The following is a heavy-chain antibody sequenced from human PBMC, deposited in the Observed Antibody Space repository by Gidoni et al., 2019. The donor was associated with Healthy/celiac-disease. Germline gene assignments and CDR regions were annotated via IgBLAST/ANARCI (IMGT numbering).Heavy chain of an antibody. V-gene: IGHV4-4*07. CDR3: ARGRDGGIVVVPAAIRGNHDAFDI. J-gene: IGHJ3*02. D-gene: IGHD2-2*02. CDR2: IYTSGST. Sequence: QVQLQESGPGLVKPSETLSLTCTVSGGSISSYYWSWIRQPAGKGLEWIGRIYTSGSTNYNPSLKSRVTMSVDTSKNQFSLKLSSVTAADTAVYYCARGRDGGIVVVPAAIRGNHDAFDIWGQGTMVTVSS. CDR1: GGSISSYY.